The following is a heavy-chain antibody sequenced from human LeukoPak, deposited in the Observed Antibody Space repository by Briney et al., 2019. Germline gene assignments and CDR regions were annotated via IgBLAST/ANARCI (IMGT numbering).Heavy chain of an antibody. CDR3: ARTYNYRDYYYGMDV. CDR2: ISSSSSYI. CDR1: GFTFSSYS. D-gene: IGHD3-22*01. Sequence: GGSLRLSCAASGFTFSSYSMNWVRQAPGKGLEWVSSISSSSSYIYYADSVKGRFTISRDNAKNSLYLQMNSLRAEDTAVYYCARTYNYRDYYYGMDVWGQGTTVTVSS. J-gene: IGHJ6*02. V-gene: IGHV3-21*01.